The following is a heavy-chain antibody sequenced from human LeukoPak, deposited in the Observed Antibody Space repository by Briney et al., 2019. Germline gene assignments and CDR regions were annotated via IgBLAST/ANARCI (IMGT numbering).Heavy chain of an antibody. CDR3: AREFSVVGNLDY. CDR1: GFSFSSYS. CDR2: ISSSSSAI. V-gene: IGHV3-48*02. J-gene: IGHJ4*02. Sequence: GGSLRLSCAASGFSFSSYSMNWVRQAPGKGLEWVSYISSSSSAIYYADSVRGRFTISRDNAKNSLYLQMNSLRDEDTAVYYCAREFSVVGNLDYWGQGTLVIVSS. D-gene: IGHD2-21*01.